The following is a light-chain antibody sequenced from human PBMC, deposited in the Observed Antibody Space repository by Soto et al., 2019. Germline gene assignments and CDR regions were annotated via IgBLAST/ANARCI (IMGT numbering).Light chain of an antibody. V-gene: IGKV1-39*01. CDR3: QQSYSTGVT. CDR1: QSISSY. J-gene: IGKJ1*01. CDR2: AAS. Sequence: DIRMTQSPSSLSASVGDRVTITCRASQSISSYLNWYQQKPGKAPKLLIYAASSLQSGVPSRFSGSGSGTDLTLTISSLQPEDFATYYCQQSYSTGVTFGQGTKVDIK.